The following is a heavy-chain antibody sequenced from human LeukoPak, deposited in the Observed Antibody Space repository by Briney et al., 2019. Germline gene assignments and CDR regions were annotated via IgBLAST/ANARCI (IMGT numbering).Heavy chain of an antibody. D-gene: IGHD2-2*01. J-gene: IGHJ4*02. CDR1: GFTFSNSD. Sequence: RSSLRLSCAASGFTFSNSDMHWVRQAPGKGLEWVAVIWDNGNNKYYGDSVNGRFTISRDNSKNTLHLQMNSLRPEDSAIYYCAKGGHCTSTSCYYFDSWGQGALVTVSA. CDR3: AKGGHCTSTSCYYFDS. V-gene: IGHV3-33*06. CDR2: IWDNGNNK.